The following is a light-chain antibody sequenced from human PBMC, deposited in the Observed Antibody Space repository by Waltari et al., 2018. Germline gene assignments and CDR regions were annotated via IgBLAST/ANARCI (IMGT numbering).Light chain of an antibody. J-gene: IGLJ1*01. CDR2: IYN. CDR1: SSNIRSNP. CDR3: AAWDDSLNGYV. V-gene: IGLV1-44*01. Sequence: QSVLPQPPSASATPGQWVPLSCSGISSNIRSNPAHWYQHQPGTAPELLIFIYNLRPSGVPVRFSGSKSGTSDSLAISGLQSEDEADYYCAAWDDSLNGYVFGTGTKVTVL.